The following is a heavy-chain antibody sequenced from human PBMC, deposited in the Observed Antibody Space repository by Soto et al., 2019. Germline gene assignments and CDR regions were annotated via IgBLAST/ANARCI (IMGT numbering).Heavy chain of an antibody. V-gene: IGHV4-34*01. CDR2: INHSGST. Sequence: SETLSLTCAVYGGSFSGYYWSWIRQPPGKGLEWIGEINHSGSTNYNPPLKSRVTISVDTSKNQFSLKLSSVTAADTAVYYCARGGKAYYDFWSGPHEFDYWGQGTLVTVSS. CDR3: ARGGKAYYDFWSGPHEFDY. J-gene: IGHJ4*02. CDR1: GGSFSGYY. D-gene: IGHD3-3*01.